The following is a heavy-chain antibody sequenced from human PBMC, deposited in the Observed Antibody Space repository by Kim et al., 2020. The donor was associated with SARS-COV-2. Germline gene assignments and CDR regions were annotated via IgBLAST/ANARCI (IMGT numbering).Heavy chain of an antibody. CDR3: AKDPPNGYSDAFDI. J-gene: IGHJ3*02. D-gene: IGHD6-13*01. V-gene: IGHV3-33*06. Sequence: SASVKGRFPISRANSKNPLYLQMNSLRAEDTAVYYCAKDPPNGYSDAFDIWGQGTMVTVSS.